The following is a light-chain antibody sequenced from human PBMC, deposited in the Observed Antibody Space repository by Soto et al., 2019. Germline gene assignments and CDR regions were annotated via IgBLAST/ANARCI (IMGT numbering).Light chain of an antibody. Sequence: DIQMTQSPSTLSASVGDRVTITCRASQSISSWLAWYQQKPGKAPKLLIFDASSLESGVPSRFSGSGSGTEFTLTISRVEAEDAGVYYCMQAAQWPRTFGPGTKVDIK. CDR3: MQAAQWPRT. J-gene: IGKJ3*01. CDR1: QSISSW. V-gene: IGKV1-5*01. CDR2: DAS.